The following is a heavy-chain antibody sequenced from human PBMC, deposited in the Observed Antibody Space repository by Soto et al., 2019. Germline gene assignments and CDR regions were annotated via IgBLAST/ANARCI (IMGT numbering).Heavy chain of an antibody. V-gene: IGHV4-4*02. J-gene: IGHJ4*02. CDR1: GVSISSTNW. CDR2: IYHNVSP. CDR3: ATLPPRIVVSLLPIHT. D-gene: IGHD2-21*01. Sequence: SETLSLTCVVSGVSISSTNWLTWVRQPPGKRLEWIGEIYHNVSPTYRPSLRGRATISVDKSNNQFSLRLRSVPAAATAVYYCATLPPRIVVSLLPIHTWGQGIXVTVSS.